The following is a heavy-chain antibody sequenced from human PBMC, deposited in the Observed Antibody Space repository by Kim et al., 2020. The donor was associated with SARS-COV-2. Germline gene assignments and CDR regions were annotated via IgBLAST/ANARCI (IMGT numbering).Heavy chain of an antibody. CDR2: VNTNTGNP. Sequence: ASVKVSCKASGYTFTSYAMNWVRQAPGQGLEWMGWVNTNTGNPTYAQGFTGRFVFFLDTSVSTAYLQISSLKAEDTAVYYCAREGYDYVWGSYRRNWFDPWGQRTLVTVSS. V-gene: IGHV7-4-1*02. D-gene: IGHD3-16*02. CDR1: GYTFTSYA. CDR3: AREGYDYVWGSYRRNWFDP. J-gene: IGHJ5*02.